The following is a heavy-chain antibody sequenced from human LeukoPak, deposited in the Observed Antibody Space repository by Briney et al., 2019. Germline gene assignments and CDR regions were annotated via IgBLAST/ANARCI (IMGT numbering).Heavy chain of an antibody. J-gene: IGHJ3*02. Sequence: TSETLSLTCTVSGGSISSSSYYWGWIRQPPGKGLEWIGSIYYSESTYYNPSLRSRVTISLDTSKNQFSLKLSSVTAADTAVYYCARPRDSSGYPSDDAFDIWGQGTMVTVSS. CDR2: IYYSEST. CDR1: GGSISSSSYY. CDR3: ARPRDSSGYPSDDAFDI. D-gene: IGHD3-22*01. V-gene: IGHV4-39*07.